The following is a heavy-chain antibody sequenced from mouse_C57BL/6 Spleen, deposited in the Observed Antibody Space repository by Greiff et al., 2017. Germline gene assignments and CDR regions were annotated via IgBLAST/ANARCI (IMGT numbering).Heavy chain of an antibody. CDR1: GYTFTSYW. V-gene: IGHV1-59*01. CDR2: IDPSDSYT. CDR3: ARGAYFDY. Sequence: QVHVKQPGAELVRPGTSVKLSCKASGYTFTSYWMHWVKQRPGQGLEWIGVIDPSDSYTNYNQKFKGKATLTVDTSSSTAYMQLSSLTSEDSAVYYCARGAYFDYWGQGTTLTVSS. J-gene: IGHJ2*01.